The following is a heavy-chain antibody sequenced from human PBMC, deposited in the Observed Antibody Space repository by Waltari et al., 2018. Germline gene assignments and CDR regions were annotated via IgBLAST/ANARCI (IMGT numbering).Heavy chain of an antibody. V-gene: IGHV4-34*01. CDR1: GGSFSGYY. Sequence: QVQLQQWGAGLLKPSETLSLTCAVYGGSFSGYYWRWIRQPPGKGLELIGEINHRGITNYNPSLKSRVTISADTSTNQFSLKLSSVTAADTAVYYCARSWVQGAPAILDYWGQGTLVTVSS. CDR3: ARSWVQGAPAILDY. D-gene: IGHD3-10*01. CDR2: INHRGIT. J-gene: IGHJ4*02.